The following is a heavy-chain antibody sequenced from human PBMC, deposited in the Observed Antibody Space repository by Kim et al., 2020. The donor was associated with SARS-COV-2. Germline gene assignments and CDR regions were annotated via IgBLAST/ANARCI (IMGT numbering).Heavy chain of an antibody. V-gene: IGHV3-9*01. CDR3: AKEVNPSDWYFDL. Sequence: YADSVKRRFPISRDNAKNSLYLQMNSLRAEDTALYYCAKEVNPSDWYFDLWGRGTLVTVSS. J-gene: IGHJ2*01. D-gene: IGHD2-2*01.